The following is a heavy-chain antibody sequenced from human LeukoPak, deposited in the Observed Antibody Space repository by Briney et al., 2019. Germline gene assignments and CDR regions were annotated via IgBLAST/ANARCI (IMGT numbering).Heavy chain of an antibody. V-gene: IGHV3-30-3*01. J-gene: IGHJ4*02. CDR1: GFVFSKYA. CDR3: ARDPYSHDSSGFSYFLQY. CDR2: VSYDGDFK. D-gene: IGHD6-19*01. Sequence: PGGSLRLSCVGSGFVFSKYALHWVRQAPGKGLEWVAVVSYDGDFKLYGDSVKGRFTISRDNSQNMLFLQMNDLRPQDAATYFCARDPYSHDSSGFSYFLQYWGQGTVVTVSS.